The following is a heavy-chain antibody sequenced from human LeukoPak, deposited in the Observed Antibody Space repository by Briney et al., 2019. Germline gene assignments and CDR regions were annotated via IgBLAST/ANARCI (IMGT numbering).Heavy chain of an antibody. CDR3: ARAMT. J-gene: IGHJ5*02. Sequence: GGSLRLSCAASGFIFTTYAMSWVRQAPGKGLEWVANIKPDGSDKAYVDSVKGRFTISRDNTKNSLYLQMSSLRAEDTAVYYCARAMTWGQGTLVSVSS. CDR1: GFIFTTYA. CDR2: IKPDGSDK. V-gene: IGHV3-7*01.